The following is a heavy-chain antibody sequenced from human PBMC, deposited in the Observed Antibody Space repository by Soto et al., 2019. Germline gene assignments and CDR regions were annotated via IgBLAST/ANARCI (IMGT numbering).Heavy chain of an antibody. CDR1: GYTFTSYD. CDR2: MNPNSGNT. V-gene: IGHV1-8*01. D-gene: IGHD3-9*01. J-gene: IGHJ3*02. Sequence: ASVKVSCKASGYTFTSYDINWVRQATGQGLEWMGWMNPNSGNTGYAQKFQGRVTMTRNTSISTAYMELSSLRSEDTAVYYCVRVNYDILTGLWAFDIRGQGTMVTVSS. CDR3: VRVNYDILTGLWAFDI.